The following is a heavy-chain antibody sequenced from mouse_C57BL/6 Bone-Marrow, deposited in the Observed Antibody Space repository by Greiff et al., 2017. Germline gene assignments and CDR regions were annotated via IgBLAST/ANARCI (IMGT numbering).Heavy chain of an antibody. V-gene: IGHV1-55*01. Sequence: QVQLQQPGAELVKPGASVKMSCKASGYTFTSYWITWVKQRPGQGLEWIGDIYPGSGSTNYNEKFKSKATLTVDTSSSTAYMQLSSLTSEDSAVYYEARVRDYDALTFAYWGQGTLVTVAA. CDR3: ARVRDYDALTFAY. D-gene: IGHD2-4*01. CDR2: IYPGSGST. J-gene: IGHJ3*01. CDR1: GYTFTSYW.